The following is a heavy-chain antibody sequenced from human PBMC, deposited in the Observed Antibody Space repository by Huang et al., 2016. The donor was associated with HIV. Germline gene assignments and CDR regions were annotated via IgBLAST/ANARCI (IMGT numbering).Heavy chain of an antibody. Sequence: QLQLQESGPGQVKPSETLSLTCTVSGDFISSTNYYWGWIRQSPGKGLEWVGSVYQSGSTNYNRSLKSRVTLSVDTSRNQFSLRLNSVTAADTAVYYCASQHIGAAATWFWGRGTQVAVSS. V-gene: IGHV4-39*01. J-gene: IGHJ4*02. D-gene: IGHD6-13*01. CDR2: VYQSGST. CDR1: GDFISSTNYY. CDR3: ASQHIGAAATWF.